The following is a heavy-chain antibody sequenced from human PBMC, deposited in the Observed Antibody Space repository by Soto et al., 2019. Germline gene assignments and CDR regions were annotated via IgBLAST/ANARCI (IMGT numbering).Heavy chain of an antibody. J-gene: IGHJ3*02. Sequence: GGSLRLSCAASGFTFSSYAMSWVRQAPGKGLEWVSAISGSGGSTYYADSVKGRFTISRDNSKNTLYLQMNSLRAEDTAVYYCAKLKGLNYAALLAFDIWGQGTMVTVSS. CDR2: ISGSGGST. D-gene: IGHD3-16*01. CDR1: GFTFSSYA. V-gene: IGHV3-23*01. CDR3: AKLKGLNYAALLAFDI.